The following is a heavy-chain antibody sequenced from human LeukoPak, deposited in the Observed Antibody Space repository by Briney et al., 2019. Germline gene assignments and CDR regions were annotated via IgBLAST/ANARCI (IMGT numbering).Heavy chain of an antibody. CDR1: GFTFSSYS. CDR3: AKGEFGVVTANFDY. Sequence: PGGSLRLSCAASGFTFSSYSMNWVRQAPGKGLEWVSSISSSSSYIYYADSVKGRFTISRDNAKNSLYLQMNSLRAEDTAVYYCAKGEFGVVTANFDYWGQGTLVTVSS. CDR2: ISSSSSYI. J-gene: IGHJ4*02. V-gene: IGHV3-21*01. D-gene: IGHD2-21*02.